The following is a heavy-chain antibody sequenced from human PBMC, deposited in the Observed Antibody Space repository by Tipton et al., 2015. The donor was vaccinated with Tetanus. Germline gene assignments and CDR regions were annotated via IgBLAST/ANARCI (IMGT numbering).Heavy chain of an antibody. CDR2: IYYSGST. CDR3: ARDQGGGRVARLNWFGP. CDR1: RGPISSYY. D-gene: IGHD5-24*01. J-gene: IGHJ5*02. V-gene: IGHV4-59*06. Sequence: GLVKPSETLSLTCTVSRGPISSYYWGWIRQPPGKGLEWIGYIYYSGSTFYNPSLKSRVNISVDTSKNQFSLRLTSVTAADTAVYYCARDQGGGRVARLNWFGPWGQGTLVTVSS.